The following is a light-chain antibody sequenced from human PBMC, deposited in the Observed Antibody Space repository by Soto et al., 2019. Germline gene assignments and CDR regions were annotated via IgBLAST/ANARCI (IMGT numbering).Light chain of an antibody. CDR2: DVN. V-gene: IGLV2-8*01. Sequence: QAVVTQPPSASGSPGQSVTISCTGTSSDVGSYTFVSWYQQYPGKAPKVLIYDVNKRPSGVPDRFSGSKSGNTASLTVSGLQSDDEADYFCSSYAGNNNVVFGGGTKLTVL. CDR3: SSYAGNNNVV. CDR1: SSDVGSYTF. J-gene: IGLJ2*01.